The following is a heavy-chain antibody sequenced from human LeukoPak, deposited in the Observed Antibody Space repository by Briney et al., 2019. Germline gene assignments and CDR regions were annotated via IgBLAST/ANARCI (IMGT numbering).Heavy chain of an antibody. CDR3: ARRVGSGWPVQH. CDR2: MNPNSGNT. CDR1: GYTFSSYD. J-gene: IGHJ1*01. V-gene: IGHV1-8*01. D-gene: IGHD6-19*01. Sequence: ASVKVSCKASGYTFSSYDINWVRQATGQGLEWMGWMNPNSGNTGYAQKFQGRLNMTWNTSIDTAYKEMSSLRSDGTAVYYCARRVGSGWPVQHWGQGTLVTVSS.